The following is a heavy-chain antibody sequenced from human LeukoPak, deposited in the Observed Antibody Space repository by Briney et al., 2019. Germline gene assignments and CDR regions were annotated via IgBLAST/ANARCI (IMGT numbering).Heavy chain of an antibody. CDR2: INHSGST. Sequence: SETLSLTCAVYGGSFSGYYWSWIRQPPGKGLEWIGEINHSGSTNYNPSLKSRVTISVDKSKNQFSLKLSSVTAADTAVYYCARDRPGRGNWFDPWGQGTLVTVSS. CDR3: ARDRPGRGNWFDP. V-gene: IGHV4-34*01. J-gene: IGHJ5*02. D-gene: IGHD3-10*01. CDR1: GGSFSGYY.